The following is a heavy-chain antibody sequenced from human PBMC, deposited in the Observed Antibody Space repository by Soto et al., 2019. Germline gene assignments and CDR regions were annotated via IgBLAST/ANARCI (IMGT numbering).Heavy chain of an antibody. CDR3: ARHELWLRY. D-gene: IGHD5-18*01. CDR1: GGSISSSSYY. V-gene: IGHV4-39*01. Sequence: ETLSLTCTVSGGSISSSSYYWGWIRQPPGKGLEWIGNIYYSGSTYYNPSLKSRVTISVDTSKNQFSLKLSSVTAADTAVYYCARHELWLRYSGQGTLVTVSS. CDR2: IYYSGST. J-gene: IGHJ4*02.